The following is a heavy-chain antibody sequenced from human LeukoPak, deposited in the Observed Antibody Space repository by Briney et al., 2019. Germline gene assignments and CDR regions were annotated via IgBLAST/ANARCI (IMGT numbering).Heavy chain of an antibody. CDR3: ARGRGSYFGY. CDR2: ISYDGSNK. Sequence: GRSLRLSCAASGFTLSSYAMHWVRQAPGKGLEWVAVISYDGSNKYYADSVKGRFTISRDNSKNTLYLQMNSLRAEDTAVYYCARGRGSYFGYWGQGTLVTVSS. V-gene: IGHV3-30-3*01. D-gene: IGHD1-26*01. CDR1: GFTLSSYA. J-gene: IGHJ4*02.